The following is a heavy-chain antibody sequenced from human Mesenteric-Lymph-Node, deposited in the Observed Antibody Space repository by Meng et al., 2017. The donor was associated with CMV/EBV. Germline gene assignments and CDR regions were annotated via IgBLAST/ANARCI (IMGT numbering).Heavy chain of an antibody. CDR2: INYSGST. V-gene: IGHV4-31*03. Sequence: CSVAGGSISSGGYYWSWIRQHPGNGLEWIGYINYSGSTDSNPSLKSRVTISVDTSKNQFSLKLSSLTAADTAVYYCARDSVAGSGLDCWGQGTLVTVSS. CDR3: ARDSVAGSGLDC. CDR1: GGSISSGGYY. J-gene: IGHJ4*02. D-gene: IGHD6-19*01.